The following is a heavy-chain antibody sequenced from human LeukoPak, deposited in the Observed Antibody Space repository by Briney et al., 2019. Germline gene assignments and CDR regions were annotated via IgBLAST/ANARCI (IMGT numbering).Heavy chain of an antibody. J-gene: IGHJ6*03. D-gene: IGHD5-18*01. CDR3: ARTKVDTAMATPYYYYYMDV. CDR1: GGTFSSYA. Sequence: SVKVSCKASGGTFSSYAISWVRQAPGQGLEWMGGIIPIFGTANYAQKFQGRVTITADESTSTAYMELSSLRSEDTAVYYCARTKVDTAMATPYYYYYMDVWGKGTTVTVSS. CDR2: IIPIFGTA. V-gene: IGHV1-69*13.